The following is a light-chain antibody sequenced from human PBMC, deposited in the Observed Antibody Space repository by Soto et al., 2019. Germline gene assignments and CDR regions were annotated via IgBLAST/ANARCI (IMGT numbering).Light chain of an antibody. Sequence: EIVVTQSPATLSLSPGERATLSCRTSQSVGSYLAWYQKKPGKAPRLHIYDASNRATGIPARFSGSGSGRDFALTIRSLEPEDFAVYYWQQSSTWSPLSFGGGTQVEIK. CDR2: DAS. V-gene: IGKV3-11*02. J-gene: IGKJ4*01. CDR3: QQSSTWSPLS. CDR1: QSVGSY.